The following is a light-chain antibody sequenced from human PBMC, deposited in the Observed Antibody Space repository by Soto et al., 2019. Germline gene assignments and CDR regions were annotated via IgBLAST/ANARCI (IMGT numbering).Light chain of an antibody. V-gene: IGLV2-8*01. J-gene: IGLJ2*01. CDR2: EVS. CDR1: SSDVGGYKY. Sequence: QSALNQPPSASGSPGQSVTISFTGTSSDVGGYKYVTWYQQHPGKAPKLMIYEVSKRPSGVPDRFSGSKSGNTASLTVSGLQAEDEADYYCLSYAESNHVLFGGGTKLTVL. CDR3: LSYAESNHVL.